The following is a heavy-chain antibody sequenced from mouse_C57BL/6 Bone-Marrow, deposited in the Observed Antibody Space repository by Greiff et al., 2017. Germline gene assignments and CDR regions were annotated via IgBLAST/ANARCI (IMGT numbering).Heavy chain of an antibody. CDR3: ARHEGEPYWFAY. CDR1: GFTFSSYG. J-gene: IGHJ3*01. Sequence: EVMLVESGGDLVKPGGSLKLSCAASGFTFSSYGMSWVRQTPDKRLEWVATISSGGSYTYYPDSVKGRFTISRDNAKNTLYLQMSSLKSEDTAMYYCARHEGEPYWFAYWGQGTLVTVSA. V-gene: IGHV5-6*02. CDR2: ISSGGSYT.